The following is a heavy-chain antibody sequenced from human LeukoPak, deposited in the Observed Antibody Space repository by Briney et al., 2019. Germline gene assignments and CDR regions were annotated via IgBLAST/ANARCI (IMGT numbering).Heavy chain of an antibody. V-gene: IGHV4-39*01. CDR1: GGSISSSHHY. J-gene: IGHJ6*02. CDR2: IYSSGST. D-gene: IGHD2-15*01. Sequence: KTSETLSLTCAVSGGSISSSHHYWGWIRQPPGQGLEWIGSIYSSGSTYYNPSLRTRVTISVDTSKNQFSLKLSSVTAADTAVYYCARGSLDRGYCSGGSCYWSLGMDVWGQGTTVTVSS. CDR3: ARGSLDRGYCSGGSCYWSLGMDV.